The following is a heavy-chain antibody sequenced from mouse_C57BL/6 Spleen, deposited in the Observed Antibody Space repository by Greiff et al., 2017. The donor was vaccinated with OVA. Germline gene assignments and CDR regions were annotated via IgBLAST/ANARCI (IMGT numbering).Heavy chain of an antibody. D-gene: IGHD3-2*02. J-gene: IGHJ4*01. CDR1: GYSITSGYY. V-gene: IGHV3-6*01. CDR2: ISYDGSN. Sequence: EVKLMESGPGLVKPSQSLSLTCSVTGYSITSGYYWNWIRQFPGNKLEWMGYISYDGSNNYNPSLKNRISITRDTSKNQFFLKLNSVTTEDTPTXYCARDSSGYYAMDYWGQGTSVTVSS. CDR3: ARDSSGYYAMDY.